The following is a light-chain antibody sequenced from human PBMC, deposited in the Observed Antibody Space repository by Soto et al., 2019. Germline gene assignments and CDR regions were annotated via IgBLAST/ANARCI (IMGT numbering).Light chain of an antibody. CDR2: EVS. J-gene: IGLJ2*01. CDR3: CSYAGSSTFLEV. Sequence: QSALTQPASVSGSPGQSITISCTGTSSDVGSYNLVSWYQQHPGKAPKLMIYEVSKRPSGVSNRFSGSKSGNTASLTISGLQAEDEADYYCCSYAGSSTFLEVFGGGTKLTVL. V-gene: IGLV2-23*02. CDR1: SSDVGSYNL.